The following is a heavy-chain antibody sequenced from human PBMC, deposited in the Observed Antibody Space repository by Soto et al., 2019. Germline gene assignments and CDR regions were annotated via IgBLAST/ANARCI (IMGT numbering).Heavy chain of an antibody. CDR2: IYWDDDK. CDR3: AHRQRTVYFDY. V-gene: IGHV2-5*02. CDR1: GFSLSTSGVG. D-gene: IGHD4-17*01. J-gene: IGHJ4*02. Sequence: QITLKESGPTLVKHTQTLTLTCTFSGFSLSTSGVGGGWIRQPPGKALEWLALIYWDDDKRYSPSLKSRLTSTEDTSKNQVVLTMTNMDPVDTATYYCAHRQRTVYFDYWGQGTLVTVSS.